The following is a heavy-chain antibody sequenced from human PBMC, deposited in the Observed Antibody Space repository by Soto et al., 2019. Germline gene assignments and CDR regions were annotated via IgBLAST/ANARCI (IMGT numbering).Heavy chain of an antibody. CDR3: ARSSGRYWGFYYFSMDV. CDR1: GGTFSSYA. Sequence: QVQLVQSGAEVKKPGSSVKVSCKASGGTFSSYAISWVRQAPGQGLEWMGGIIPIFGTANYAQKFQGRVTSTADESTSTDYMELSRLKSEDTAVYYCARSSGRYWGFYYFSMDVWGQGTMVTVSS. V-gene: IGHV1-69*01. J-gene: IGHJ6*02. D-gene: IGHD1-26*01. CDR2: IIPIFGTA.